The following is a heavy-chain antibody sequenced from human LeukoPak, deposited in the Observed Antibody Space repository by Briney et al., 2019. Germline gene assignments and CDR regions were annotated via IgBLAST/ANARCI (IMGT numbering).Heavy chain of an antibody. J-gene: IGHJ5*01. V-gene: IGHV3-33*06. Sequence: GGSLRLSCAASGFTFSSYGMHWVRQAPGKGLEWVAVIWYDGSNKYYADSVKVRFTISRDNSKNTLYLQMNSLRAEDTAVYYCAKDSSSGWFDYWGQGTLVTVSS. CDR1: GFTFSSYG. CDR3: AKDSSSGWFDY. CDR2: IWYDGSNK. D-gene: IGHD6-13*01.